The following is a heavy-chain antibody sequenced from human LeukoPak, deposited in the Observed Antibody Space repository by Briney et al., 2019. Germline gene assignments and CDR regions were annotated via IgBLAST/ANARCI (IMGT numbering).Heavy chain of an antibody. D-gene: IGHD3-22*01. V-gene: IGHV4-39*01. CDR1: GGSISSSSYY. CDR2: IYYSGST. J-gene: IGHJ5*02. CDR3: ARSSYRRITMIVVPKAPENWFDP. Sequence: SETLSLTCTVSGGSISSSSYYWSWIRQPPGKGLEWIGSIYYSGSTYYNPSLKSRVTISVDTSKNQFSLKLSSVTAADTAVYYCARSSYRRITMIVVPKAPENWFDPWGQGTLVTVSS.